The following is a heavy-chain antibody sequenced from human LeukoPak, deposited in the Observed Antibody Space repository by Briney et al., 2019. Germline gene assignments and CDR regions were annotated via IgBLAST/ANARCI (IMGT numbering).Heavy chain of an antibody. CDR3: AKTNGYPNWFGP. D-gene: IGHD3-16*02. J-gene: IGHJ5*02. Sequence: PGGSLRLSCAASGFTFSSYGMHWVRQAPGKGLEWVVFIRFDGSNKYYADSVKGRFSISRDNSKNTLSLQMNSLRAEDTAVYYCAKTNGYPNWFGPWGQGTLVTVSS. CDR1: GFTFSSYG. CDR2: IRFDGSNK. V-gene: IGHV3-30*02.